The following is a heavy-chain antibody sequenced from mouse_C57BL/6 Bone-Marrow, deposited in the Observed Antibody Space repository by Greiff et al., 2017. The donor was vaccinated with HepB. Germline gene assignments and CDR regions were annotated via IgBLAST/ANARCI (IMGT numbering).Heavy chain of an antibody. CDR3: ARRGTTVVAPFAY. Sequence: DVKLQESGGGLVKPGGSLKLSCAASGFTFSSYTMSWVRQTPEKRLEWVATISGGGGNNYYPDSVKGRFTISRDNAKNTLYLQMSSLRSEDTALYYCARRGTTVVAPFAYWGQVTLVTVSA. V-gene: IGHV5-9*01. CDR2: ISGGGGNN. D-gene: IGHD1-1*01. CDR1: GFTFSSYT. J-gene: IGHJ3*01.